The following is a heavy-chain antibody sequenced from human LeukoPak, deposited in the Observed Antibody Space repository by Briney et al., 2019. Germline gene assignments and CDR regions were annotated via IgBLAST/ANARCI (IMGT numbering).Heavy chain of an antibody. D-gene: IGHD1-7*01. V-gene: IGHV4-61*01. CDR2: IHYSGST. J-gene: IGHJ4*02. Sequence: SETLSLTCTVSGGSVSGGNYYCSWVRQSPGKGLEWIGYIHYSGSTVYNPSLKSRVTMSIDTSKNQFSLNLSSATAADTAVYYCTRTGSTGGYWGQGTLVTVSS. CDR1: GGSVSGGNYY. CDR3: TRTGSTGGY.